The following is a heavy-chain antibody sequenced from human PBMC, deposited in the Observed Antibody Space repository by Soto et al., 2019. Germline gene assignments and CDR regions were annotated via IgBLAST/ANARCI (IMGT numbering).Heavy chain of an antibody. Sequence: GESLKISCXGSGYSFTTYWIGWVRQMPGKGLEWMGIIYPGDSDTRYSPSFQGQVTFSDDKSISTAYLQWSSLKASDTALYYRARASNHVAWFPEAFDIWGQGTMVTVSS. CDR1: GYSFTTYW. J-gene: IGHJ3*02. V-gene: IGHV5-51*01. CDR3: ARASNHVAWFPEAFDI. CDR2: IYPGDSDT. D-gene: IGHD3-9*01.